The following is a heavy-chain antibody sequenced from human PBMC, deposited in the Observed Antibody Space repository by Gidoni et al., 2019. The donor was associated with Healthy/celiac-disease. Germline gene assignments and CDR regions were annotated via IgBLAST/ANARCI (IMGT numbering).Heavy chain of an antibody. D-gene: IGHD6-13*01. CDR1: GGSISSSNW. V-gene: IGHV4-4*02. CDR3: AREGGGGQQLADAFDI. Sequence: QVQLQESGPGLVKPSGSLSLTCAVSGGSISSSNWGRWVRRPRGEGVEWIGESCRSGNTNYNPSLKSRVTIAEDKSKNQFSLKLSCVAAADTAVCDNAREGGGGQQLADAFDIWGQGTMVTVSS. J-gene: IGHJ3*02. CDR2: SCRSGNT.